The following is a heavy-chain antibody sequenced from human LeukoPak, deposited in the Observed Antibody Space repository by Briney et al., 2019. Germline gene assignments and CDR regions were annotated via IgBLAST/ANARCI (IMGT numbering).Heavy chain of an antibody. Sequence: GGPLRLSCAASGFTFSSYAMSWVRQAPGKGLEWVSAISGSGGSTYYADSVKGRFTISRDNAKNSLYLQMNSLRDEDTAVYYCASGHWGYSYGVDYWGQGTLVTVSS. V-gene: IGHV3-23*01. D-gene: IGHD5-18*01. CDR1: GFTFSSYA. CDR2: ISGSGGST. CDR3: ASGHWGYSYGVDY. J-gene: IGHJ4*02.